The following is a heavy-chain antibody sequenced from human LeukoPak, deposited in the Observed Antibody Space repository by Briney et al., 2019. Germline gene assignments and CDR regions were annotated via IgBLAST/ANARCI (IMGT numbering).Heavy chain of an antibody. CDR3: ARGQRGWFGELSGKNYYHMDV. V-gene: IGHV4-59*11. D-gene: IGHD3-10*01. CDR2: MFDTGST. CDR1: GGSSSTHH. J-gene: IGHJ6*03. Sequence: WEPLSLTCTLSGGSSSTHHGIWIRHPRGKGLEWIGYMFDTGSTKDKPSLKSRVTLSADTSKNQFSLRLSSVTAADTAVYYCARGQRGWFGELSGKNYYHMDVWGKGTTVTVSS.